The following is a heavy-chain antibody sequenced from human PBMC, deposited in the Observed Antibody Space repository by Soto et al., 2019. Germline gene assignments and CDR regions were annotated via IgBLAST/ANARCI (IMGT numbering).Heavy chain of an antibody. CDR3: AKERSSGWSFDY. CDR1: GFTFSTYA. J-gene: IGHJ4*02. CDR2: ISGSGDST. D-gene: IGHD6-19*01. Sequence: GGSLRLSCAASGFTFSTYAMNWVRQAPGKGLEWVSGISGSGDSTYYADSVKGRFTVSRDNSKNTLYLQMNSLIAEDTAVFYCAKERSSGWSFDYWGQGTPVTVSS. V-gene: IGHV3-23*01.